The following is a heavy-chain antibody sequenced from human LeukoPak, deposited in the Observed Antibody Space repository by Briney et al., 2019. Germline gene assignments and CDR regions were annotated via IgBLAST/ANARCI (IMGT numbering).Heavy chain of an antibody. J-gene: IGHJ4*02. CDR3: ARASLGSSWYVGR. V-gene: IGHV4-59*01. D-gene: IGHD6-13*01. CDR2: IYYSGST. Sequence: PSETLSLTCTVSSGSISSYYWSWIRQPPGRGLEWIGYIYYSGSTNYNPSLKSRVTISVDTSKNQFSLKLSSVTAADTAVYYCARASLGSSWYVGRWGQGTLVTVSS. CDR1: SGSISSYY.